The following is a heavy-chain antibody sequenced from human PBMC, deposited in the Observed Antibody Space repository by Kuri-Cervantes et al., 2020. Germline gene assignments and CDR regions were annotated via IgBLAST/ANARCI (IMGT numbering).Heavy chain of an antibody. V-gene: IGHV3-11*04. D-gene: IGHD2-2*01. CDR3: ARDGADCSSTSCYGKDY. J-gene: IGHJ4*02. Sequence: GESLKISCAASGFTFSDYYMSWIRQAPGKGLEWVSYISSSGSTIYYADSVKGRFTISRDNAKNSLYLQMNSLRAEDTAVYYCARDGADCSSTSCYGKDYWGQGTLVTVSS. CDR2: ISSSGSTI. CDR1: GFTFSDYY.